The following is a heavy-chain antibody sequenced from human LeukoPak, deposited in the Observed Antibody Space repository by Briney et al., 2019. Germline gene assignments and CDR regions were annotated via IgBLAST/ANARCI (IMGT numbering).Heavy chain of an antibody. V-gene: IGHV1-8*01. D-gene: IGHD4-17*01. CDR3: ARVPQGHYGDYLYY. CDR1: GYTFTSYD. CDR2: MNPNSGNT. Sequence: ASVKVSCKASGYTFTSYDINWVRQATGQGLEWMGWMNPNSGNTGYARKFQGRVTMTRNTSISTAYMELSSLRSEDTAVYYCARVPQGHYGDYLYYWGQGTLVTVSS. J-gene: IGHJ4*02.